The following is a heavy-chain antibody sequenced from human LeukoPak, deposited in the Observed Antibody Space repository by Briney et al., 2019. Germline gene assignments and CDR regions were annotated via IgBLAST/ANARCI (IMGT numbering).Heavy chain of an antibody. J-gene: IGHJ3*01. CDR2: INPNSGGT. Sequence: ASVKVSCKASGYTFTGYYMHWVRQAPGQGLEWMGWINPNSGGTNYAQKFQGRVTMTRDTSISTAYMELSRLRSDDTAVYYCATNMAYCGGDCCPYDAFDVWGQGTMVTVSS. V-gene: IGHV1-2*02. D-gene: IGHD2-21*02. CDR3: ATNMAYCGGDCCPYDAFDV. CDR1: GYTFTGYY.